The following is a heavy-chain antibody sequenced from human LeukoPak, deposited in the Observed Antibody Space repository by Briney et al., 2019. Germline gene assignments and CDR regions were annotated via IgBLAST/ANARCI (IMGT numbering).Heavy chain of an antibody. CDR1: GFTFSSYS. V-gene: IGHV3-48*01. CDR2: ISSSSSTM. J-gene: IGHJ1*01. CDR3: ARDPTVTTGPEYFQH. Sequence: GGSLRLSCAASGFTFSSYSMNWVRQAPGKGLEWVSYISSSSSTMYYADSVKGRFTISRDNAKNSLYLQMNSLRAEDTAVYYCARDPTVTTGPEYFQHWGQGTLVTVSS. D-gene: IGHD4-17*01.